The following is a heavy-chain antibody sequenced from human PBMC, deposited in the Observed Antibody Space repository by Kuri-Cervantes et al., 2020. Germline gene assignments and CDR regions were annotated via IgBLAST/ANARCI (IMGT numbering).Heavy chain of an antibody. D-gene: IGHD3-10*01. Sequence: ASVKVSCKASGYTFTGYYMHWVRQAPGQGLEWMGWINPNSGGTNYAQKFQGWVTMTRDTSISTAYMELSRLRSDDTAVYYCARGPYGSGSYYKENYYYGMDVWGQGTTVTVSS. J-gene: IGHJ6*02. CDR3: ARGPYGSGSYYKENYYYGMDV. CDR1: GYTFTGYY. V-gene: IGHV1-2*04. CDR2: INPNSGGT.